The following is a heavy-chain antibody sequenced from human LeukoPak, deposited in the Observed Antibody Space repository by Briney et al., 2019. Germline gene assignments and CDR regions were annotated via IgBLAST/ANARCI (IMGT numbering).Heavy chain of an antibody. CDR1: GYTFTGYY. CDR3: ARRPGYSSGWHAVGVMDV. D-gene: IGHD6-19*01. J-gene: IGHJ6*04. V-gene: IGHV1-2*02. Sequence: ASVKVSCKASGYTFTGYYMHWVRQAPGQGLEWMGWINPNSGGTNYAQKFQGRVTMTRDTSISTAYMELSRLRSDDTAVYYCARRPGYSSGWHAVGVMDVGGKGTRDPVS. CDR2: INPNSGGT.